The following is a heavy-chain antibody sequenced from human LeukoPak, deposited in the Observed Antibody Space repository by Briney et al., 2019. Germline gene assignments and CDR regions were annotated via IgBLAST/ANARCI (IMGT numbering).Heavy chain of an antibody. Sequence: SETLSLTCTVSGGSISSSSYYWGWIRQPPGKGLEWIGSIYYSGSTYYNPSLKSRVTISVDTSKNQFSLKLSSVTAADTAVYYCAGGFFSSTSCGIDYWGQETLVPVPS. CDR1: GGSISSSSYY. J-gene: IGHJ4*02. CDR2: IYYSGST. V-gene: IGHV4-39*01. D-gene: IGHD2-2*03. CDR3: AGGFFSSTSCGIDY.